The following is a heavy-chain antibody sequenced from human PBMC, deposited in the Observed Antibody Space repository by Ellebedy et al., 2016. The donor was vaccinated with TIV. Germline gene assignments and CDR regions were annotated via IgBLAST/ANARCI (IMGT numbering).Heavy chain of an antibody. D-gene: IGHD1-26*01. J-gene: IGHJ3*02. CDR3: AGRSGTYSEAFDI. Sequence: GGSLRLSXAASGFTFRSYAMSWVRQAPGKGLEWLSAITGSGDGGRTYSADSVKGRFTISRDNSKNTLYLQMNSLRAEDTAVYYCAGRSGTYSEAFDIWGQGTMVTVSS. V-gene: IGHV3-23*01. CDR2: ITGSGDGGRT. CDR1: GFTFRSYA.